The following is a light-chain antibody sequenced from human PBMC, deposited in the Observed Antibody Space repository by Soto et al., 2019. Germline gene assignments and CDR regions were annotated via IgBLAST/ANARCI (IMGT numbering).Light chain of an antibody. CDR1: QSVLYSSNNKNY. V-gene: IGKV4-1*01. J-gene: IGKJ2*01. CDR3: QQYETTPQT. CDR2: WAS. Sequence: DIVMTQSPDSLALSLGERATINCKSSQSVLYSSNNKNYLAWYQQKPGQPPKLLIYWASIRDSGVPDRFSGSGSGTDFTLTFSSLQAEDLAVYYCQQYETTPQTFGQGTKLDIK.